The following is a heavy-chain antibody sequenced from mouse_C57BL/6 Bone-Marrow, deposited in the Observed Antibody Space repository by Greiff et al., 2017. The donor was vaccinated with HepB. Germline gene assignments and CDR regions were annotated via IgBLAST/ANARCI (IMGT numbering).Heavy chain of an antibody. CDR3: ARGGSGGENYFYF. J-gene: IGHJ2*01. V-gene: IGHV5-4*03. CDR2: ISDGGSYT. Sequence: EVKLMESGGGLVKPGGSLKLSCAASGFTFSSYAMSWVRQTPEKRLEWVATISDGGSYTYYPDNVKGRFTISTDNAKNNLYLQMSQLQSEDTDMYYCARGGSGGENYFYFWGRGTTLTVSS. CDR1: GFTFSSYA.